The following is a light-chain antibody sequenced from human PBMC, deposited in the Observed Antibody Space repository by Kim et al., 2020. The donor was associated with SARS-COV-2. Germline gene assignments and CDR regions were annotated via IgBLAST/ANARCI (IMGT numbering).Light chain of an antibody. V-gene: IGKV3-11*01. J-gene: IGKJ2*01. CDR1: QSVSSY. Sequence: LSLSRGERATLSCRASQSVSSYLAWYQQKPGQAPRLLIYDASNRATGIPARFSGSGSGTDFTLTISSLEPEDFAVYYCQQRSNWYTFGQGTKLEI. CDR2: DAS. CDR3: QQRSNWYT.